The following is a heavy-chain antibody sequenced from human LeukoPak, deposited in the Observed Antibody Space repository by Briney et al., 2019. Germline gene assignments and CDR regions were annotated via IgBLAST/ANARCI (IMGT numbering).Heavy chain of an antibody. CDR2: INSDGSST. J-gene: IGHJ4*02. Sequence: GGSLRLSCTGSGFTFSNYWMHWVRQAPGKGLVWVSGINSDGSSTNYADSVKGRFTISRDNAKNTLYLQMDSLIDEDTAIYYCGLSMVRALSPDYWGQGTLVSASP. V-gene: IGHV3-74*01. CDR3: GLSMVRALSPDY. D-gene: IGHD3-10*01. CDR1: GFTFSNYW.